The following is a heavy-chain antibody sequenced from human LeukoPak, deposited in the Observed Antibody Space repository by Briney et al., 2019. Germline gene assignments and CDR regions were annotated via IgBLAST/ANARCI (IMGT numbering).Heavy chain of an antibody. V-gene: IGHV3-21*01. Sequence: GGSLRLSCAASGFTFSSYSMNWVRQAPGKGLEWVSSISSSSSYIYYADSVKGRFTISRDNAKNSLYLQMNSLRAEDTAVYYCARDFGDFWSGYPLYYYYGMDVWGQGTTVTVSS. CDR3: ARDFGDFWSGYPLYYYYGMDV. CDR2: ISSSSSYI. CDR1: GFTFSSYS. J-gene: IGHJ6*02. D-gene: IGHD3-3*01.